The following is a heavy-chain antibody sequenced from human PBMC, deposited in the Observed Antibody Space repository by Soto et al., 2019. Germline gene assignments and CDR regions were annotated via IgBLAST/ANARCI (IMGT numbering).Heavy chain of an antibody. CDR3: ARGGEVLEWLWWPY. V-gene: IGHV1-18*01. J-gene: IGHJ4*02. Sequence: ASVKVSCKASGYTFTSYGISWVRQAPGQGLEWMGWISAYNGNTNYAQKLQGRVTMTTDTSTSTAYMELRSLRSDDTVVYYCARGGEVLEWLWWPYWGQGTLVTVSS. CDR2: ISAYNGNT. CDR1: GYTFTSYG. D-gene: IGHD3-3*01.